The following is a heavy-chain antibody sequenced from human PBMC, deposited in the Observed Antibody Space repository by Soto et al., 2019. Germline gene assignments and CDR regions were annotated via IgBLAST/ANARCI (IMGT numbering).Heavy chain of an antibody. J-gene: IGHJ6*02. CDR1: GFTFSSYS. CDR3: ARWGYCSSTSCHDDYYYYGMDV. CDR2: ISSSSSTI. D-gene: IGHD2-2*01. V-gene: IGHV3-48*01. Sequence: EVQLVESGGGLVQPGGSLRLSCAASGFTFSSYSMNWVRQAPGKGLEWVSYISSSSSTIYYADSVKGRFTISRDNAKNSLYLQMHSLRAEDTAVYYCARWGYCSSTSCHDDYYYYGMDVWGQGTTVTVSS.